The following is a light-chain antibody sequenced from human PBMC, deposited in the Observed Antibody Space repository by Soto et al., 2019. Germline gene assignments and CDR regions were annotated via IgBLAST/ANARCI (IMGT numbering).Light chain of an antibody. V-gene: IGKV3-20*01. Sequence: EIVLTQSPGTLSLSPGERATLSCRASQSVSSRFLAWYQQKPGQAPRLLIHSTFRRDTGIPDRFSGSGSGTDFTLTISRLEPEDYAVYYCQLYGSSWTFGQGTKVEIK. CDR2: STF. J-gene: IGKJ1*01. CDR3: QLYGSSWT. CDR1: QSVSSRF.